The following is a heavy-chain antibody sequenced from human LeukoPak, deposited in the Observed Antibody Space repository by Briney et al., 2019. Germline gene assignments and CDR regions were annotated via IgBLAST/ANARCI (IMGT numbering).Heavy chain of an antibody. J-gene: IGHJ4*02. V-gene: IGHV4-59*01. Sequence: SETLSLTCTVSGGSISSYYWSWIRQPPGKGLEWIGYIYYSGSTNYNPSLKSRVTISVDTSKNQFSLKLSSVTAADTAVYYCARASWDIAAAGKSKYYFDYWGQGTLVTVSS. CDR3: ARASWDIAAAGKSKYYFDY. CDR1: GGSISSYY. D-gene: IGHD6-13*01. CDR2: IYYSGST.